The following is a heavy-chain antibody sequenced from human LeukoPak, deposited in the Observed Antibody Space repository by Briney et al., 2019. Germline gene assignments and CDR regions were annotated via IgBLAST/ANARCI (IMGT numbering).Heavy chain of an antibody. CDR3: ARVPGIAAAGYFDY. D-gene: IGHD6-13*01. V-gene: IGHV1-18*01. CDR1: GYTSTSYG. CDR2: ISAYNGNT. Sequence: ASVKVSCKASGYTSTSYGISWVRQAPGQGLEWMGWISAYNGNTNYAQKLQGRVTMTTDTSTSTAYMELRSLRSDDTAVYYCARVPGIAAAGYFDYWGQGTLVTVSS. J-gene: IGHJ4*02.